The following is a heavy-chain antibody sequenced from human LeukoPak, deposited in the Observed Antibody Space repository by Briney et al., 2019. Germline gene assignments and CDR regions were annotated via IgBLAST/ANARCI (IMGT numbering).Heavy chain of an antibody. CDR3: AVLVRDAFDI. J-gene: IGHJ3*02. Sequence: SETLSLTCTVSGGSISSYYWSWIRQPPGKGLEWIGYIYYSGSTNYKPSVKSRVTMSVDTSKNQFSLKLSSVTAADTAVYYCAVLVRDAFDIWGQGTMVTVSS. V-gene: IGHV4-59*12. CDR2: IYYSGST. CDR1: GGSISSYY. D-gene: IGHD2-15*01.